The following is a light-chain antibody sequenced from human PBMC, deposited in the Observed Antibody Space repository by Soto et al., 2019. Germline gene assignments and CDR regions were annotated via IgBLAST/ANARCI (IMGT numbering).Light chain of an antibody. Sequence: DIQLTQSPSTLSASVGDRVTITCRASQTTSSWLAWYQQKPGKAPKLLIYKASTLKSGVPSRFSGSGSGTEFTLTISSLQPDDFATYYCQHYNSYSGAFGQGTKVDIK. CDR3: QHYNSYSGA. CDR1: QTTSSW. J-gene: IGKJ1*01. V-gene: IGKV1-5*03. CDR2: KAS.